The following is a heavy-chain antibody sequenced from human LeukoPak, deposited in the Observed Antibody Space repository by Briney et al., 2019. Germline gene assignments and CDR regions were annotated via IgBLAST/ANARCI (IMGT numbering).Heavy chain of an antibody. V-gene: IGHV1-2*02. CDR2: INPNSGGT. CDR1: GYTFTDYY. CDR3: SRASTIAAPGSIPNDF. J-gene: IGHJ4*02. D-gene: IGHD6-13*01. Sequence: ASVKVSCKASGYTFTDYYIHWVRQAPGQGLEWMGWINPNSGGTNYAQKFQGRVTMTRDTSISTAYMELSSLRSDDSAVYFCSRASTIAAPGSIPNDFWGQGTLVTVSS.